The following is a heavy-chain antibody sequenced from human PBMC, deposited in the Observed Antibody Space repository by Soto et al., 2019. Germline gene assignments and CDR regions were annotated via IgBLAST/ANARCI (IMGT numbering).Heavy chain of an antibody. V-gene: IGHV2-5*02. CDR1: GFSLSTSGVG. Sequence: QITLKESGPTLVKPTQTLTLTCTFSGFSLSTSGVGVGWIRQPPGKALEWLALIYWDDDKSYSPSLKSRLTITKDTSKNHVVLTMTNMDPVDTATYYCAHLTYYYDSSGYYSRAEYFQHWGQGTLVTVSS. D-gene: IGHD3-22*01. CDR2: IYWDDDK. J-gene: IGHJ1*01. CDR3: AHLTYYYDSSGYYSRAEYFQH.